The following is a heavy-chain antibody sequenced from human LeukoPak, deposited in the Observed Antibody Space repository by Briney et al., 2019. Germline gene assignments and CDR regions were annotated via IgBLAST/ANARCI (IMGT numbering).Heavy chain of an antibody. V-gene: IGHV3-21*01. CDR2: ISSSSSYI. CDR3: ARAPPHYLEILTGYSRWVGISSSRFVFDL. CDR1: GFTFSSYS. D-gene: IGHD3-9*01. Sequence: RTGGSLRLSCAASGFTFSSYSMNWVRQAPGKGLEWVSSISSSSSYIYYADSVKGRFTISRDNAKNSLYLQMNSLRAEDTAVYYCARAPPHYLEILTGYSRWVGISSSRFVFDLWGRGTLVTVSS. J-gene: IGHJ2*01.